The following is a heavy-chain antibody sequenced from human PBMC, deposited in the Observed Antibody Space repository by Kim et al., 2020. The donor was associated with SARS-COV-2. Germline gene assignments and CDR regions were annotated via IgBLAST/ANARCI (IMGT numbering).Heavy chain of an antibody. J-gene: IGHJ4*02. CDR1: GGSISSSSYY. CDR2: IYYSGST. CDR3: ARSGWWELLRLDY. Sequence: SETLSLTCTVSGGSISSSSYYWGWIRQPPGKGLEWIGSIYYSGSTYYNPSLKSRVTISVDTSKNQFSLKLSSVTAADTAVYYCARSGWWELLRLDYWGQGTLVTVSS. D-gene: IGHD1-26*01. V-gene: IGHV4-39*07.